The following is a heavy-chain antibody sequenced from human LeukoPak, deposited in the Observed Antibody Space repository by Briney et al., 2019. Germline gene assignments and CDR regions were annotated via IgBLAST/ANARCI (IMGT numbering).Heavy chain of an antibody. V-gene: IGHV3-7*01. J-gene: IGHJ1*01. CDR2: IKTDGSEK. CDR1: GFTFSNYW. CDR3: ATYSSLNRREFQY. Sequence: GGPLRLSCEGSGFTFSNYWMGWVRQAPGKGLQWVANIKTDGSEKYYVDSVKGRFTISRDNAKNSLYLQMNSLRAEDTAVYYCATYSSLNRREFQYWGQGTLLTVSS. D-gene: IGHD3-22*01.